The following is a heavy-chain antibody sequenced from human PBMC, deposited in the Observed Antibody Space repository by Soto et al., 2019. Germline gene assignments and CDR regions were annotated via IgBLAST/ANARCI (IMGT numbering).Heavy chain of an antibody. CDR3: GRHLFSDV. CDR2: FSYSGTT. D-gene: IGHD2-21*01. CDR1: GDSISNYY. J-gene: IGHJ6*02. V-gene: IGHV4-59*08. Sequence: QVQLQESGPGLVKPSETLSLTCSVSGDSISNYYWNWIRQPPGKGLEWIGYFSYSGTTNYNPSLKSRVTISADTSKNQFFLELSSVTAADTAVYYCGRHLFSDVWGQGTTVTVSS.